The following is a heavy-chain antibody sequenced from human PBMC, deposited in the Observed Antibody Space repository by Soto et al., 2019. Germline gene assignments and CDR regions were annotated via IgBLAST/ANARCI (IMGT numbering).Heavy chain of an antibody. CDR2: ICYDGSNK. J-gene: IGHJ6*02. CDR3: ARDLVVVPHGMDV. CDR1: GFTFSSYG. V-gene: IGHV3-33*01. D-gene: IGHD2-2*01. Sequence: GGSLRLSCAASGFTFSSYGMRWVRQAPGKGLEWVAVICYDGSNKYYADSVKGRFTISRDNSKNTLYLQMNSLRAEDTAVYYCARDLVVVPHGMDVWGQGTTVTVSS.